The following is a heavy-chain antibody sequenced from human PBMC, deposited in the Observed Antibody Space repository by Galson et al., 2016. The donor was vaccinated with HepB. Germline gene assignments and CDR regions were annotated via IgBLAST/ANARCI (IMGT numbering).Heavy chain of an antibody. J-gene: IGHJ4*02. Sequence: SLRLSCATSGFTFFDHPMNWVSQALGMGLQWVSTIRSRADGTHYEDFVRGRFTNSRDNSKNTLSLQMNNLGAEHTALYFCVRDNFADYWGQGMLVTVSS. V-gene: IGHV3-23*01. D-gene: IGHD4-23*01. CDR3: VRDNFADY. CDR2: IRSRADGT. CDR1: GFTFFDHP.